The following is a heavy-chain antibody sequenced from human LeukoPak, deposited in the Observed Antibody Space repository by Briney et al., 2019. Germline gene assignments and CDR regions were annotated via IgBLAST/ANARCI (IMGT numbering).Heavy chain of an antibody. CDR2: IYSGGST. V-gene: IGHV3-66*01. D-gene: IGHD2-21*02. Sequence: GGSLRLSCVASGFTFSSSAMSWVRQAPGKGLEWVSVIYSGGSTYYADSVKGRFTISRDNSKNTLYLQMNSLRAEDTAVYYCARGQHIVVVTATHDAFDIWGQGTMVTVSS. CDR3: ARGQHIVVVTATHDAFDI. J-gene: IGHJ3*02. CDR1: GFTFSSSA.